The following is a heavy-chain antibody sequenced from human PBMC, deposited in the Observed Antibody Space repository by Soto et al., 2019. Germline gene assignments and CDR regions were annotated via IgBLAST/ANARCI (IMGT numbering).Heavy chain of an antibody. Sequence: QLQLVESGGGVVQPGTSLRLSCTASGFMFKSYVMHWVRQAPGKVLEWVALTSYDGNNKYYGDSVKGRFTVSRDNSKNTLHLQMDSRRPEDTAFYYCARWGTTGGFDLWGQGTLVSVSS. CDR1: GFMFKSYV. CDR3: ARWGTTGGFDL. D-gene: IGHD3-16*01. CDR2: TSYDGNNK. J-gene: IGHJ4*02. V-gene: IGHV3-30*19.